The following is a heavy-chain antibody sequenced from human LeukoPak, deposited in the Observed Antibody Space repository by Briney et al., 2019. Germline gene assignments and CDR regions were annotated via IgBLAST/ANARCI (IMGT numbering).Heavy chain of an antibody. CDR3: ARDPPNWNDDGWFDP. D-gene: IGHD1-1*01. CDR2: TYYRSTRYK. Sequence: SQTLSLTCAISGHSAFSNSAAWNWTRQSPSRGLEGLGRTYYRSTRYKDYAVSVKSRITINPDTSKTQSSLQLNSVTPEDTAVYYCARDPPNWNDDGWFDPWGQGTLVTVSS. CDR1: GHSAFSNSAA. J-gene: IGHJ5*02. V-gene: IGHV6-1*01.